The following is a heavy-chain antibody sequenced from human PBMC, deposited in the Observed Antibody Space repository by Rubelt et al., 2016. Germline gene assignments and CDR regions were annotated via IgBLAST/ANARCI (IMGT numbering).Heavy chain of an antibody. Sequence: GGGVVQPGRSLRLSCAASGFTFSNYGMHWVRQAPGKGLEWVTTIMYDGSHKFYADSVKGRFTISRDNSKAMVVLQMNSLRAEDTAVYYCVRELAILHNAFDIWGQGTMVTVSS. CDR2: IMYDGSHK. V-gene: IGHV3-33*01. CDR3: VRELAILHNAFDI. J-gene: IGHJ3*02. CDR1: GFTFSNYG. D-gene: IGHD3-3*01.